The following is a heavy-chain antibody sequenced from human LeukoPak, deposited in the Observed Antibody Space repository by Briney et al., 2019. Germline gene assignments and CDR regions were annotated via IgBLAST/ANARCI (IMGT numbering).Heavy chain of an antibody. CDR3: ARVPIEARPCVFDY. CDR1: GSSISSNRYC. D-gene: IGHD6-6*01. V-gene: IGHV4-39*07. CDR2: IDYSGNT. J-gene: IGHJ4*02. Sequence: SETLSLTCSVSGSSISSNRYCWGWLRQPPGKGLDWIGNIDYSGNTYYNPSLKSRVTISRDTSENQFSLKLSSVTAADTAVYYCARVPIEARPCVFDYWGQGTLVTVSS.